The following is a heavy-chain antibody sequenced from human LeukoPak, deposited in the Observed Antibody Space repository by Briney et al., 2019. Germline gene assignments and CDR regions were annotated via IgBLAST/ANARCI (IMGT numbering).Heavy chain of an antibody. V-gene: IGHV4-34*01. J-gene: IGHJ5*02. CDR3: ARSQGYDFWSGCNWFDP. D-gene: IGHD3-3*01. Sequence: SETLSLTCAVYGGSFSGYYWSWIRQPPGKGLEWIGEINHSGSTNYNPSLKSRVTISVDTSKNQFSLKLSSVTAADTAVYYCARSQGYDFWSGCNWFDPWGQGTLVTVSS. CDR2: INHSGST. CDR1: GGSFSGYY.